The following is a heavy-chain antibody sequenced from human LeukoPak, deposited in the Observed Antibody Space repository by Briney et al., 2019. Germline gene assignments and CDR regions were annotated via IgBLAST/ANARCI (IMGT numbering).Heavy chain of an antibody. Sequence: NASETLSLTCTVSGGSISSYYWSWIRQPPGKGLEWIGYIYYSGSTNYNPSLKSRVTISVDTSKNQFSLKLSSVTAADTAVYYCAREVARGYSYGNSFDIWGQGTMVTVSS. CDR3: AREVARGYSYGNSFDI. CDR1: GGSISSYY. CDR2: IYYSGST. J-gene: IGHJ3*02. D-gene: IGHD5-18*01. V-gene: IGHV4-59*01.